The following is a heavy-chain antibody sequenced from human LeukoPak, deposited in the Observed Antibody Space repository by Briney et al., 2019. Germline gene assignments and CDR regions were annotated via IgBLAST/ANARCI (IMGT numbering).Heavy chain of an antibody. D-gene: IGHD4-17*01. CDR1: GFIFSDSY. CDR3: ARDPNGDYIGTFDM. CDR2: ITSSGIAK. Sequence: PGGSLRLSCAASGFIFSDSYMNWIRQAPGKGLEWVSYITSSGIAKNYADSVKGRFTISRDNSKNTLYLQMNSLRVEDTAMYFCARDPNGDYIGTFDMWGRGTMVSVSS. V-gene: IGHV3-11*01. J-gene: IGHJ3*02.